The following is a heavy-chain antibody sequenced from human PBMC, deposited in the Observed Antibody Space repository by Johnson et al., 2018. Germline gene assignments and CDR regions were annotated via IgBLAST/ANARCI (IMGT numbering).Heavy chain of an antibody. CDR1: GFTFSTKY. J-gene: IGHJ3*02. CDR2: IYSDDSK. Sequence: VQLVESGGGLVQPGGSLRVSCATSGFTFSTKYMSWVRQAPGKGLEWVSIIYSDDSKYYGDSVKGRFAIARDRPTNTLHLQMTSLKPDDTAVYYCAILGHYGDNAFDIWGQGTMVTVSS. D-gene: IGHD4-17*01. CDR3: AILGHYGDNAFDI. V-gene: IGHV3-53*04.